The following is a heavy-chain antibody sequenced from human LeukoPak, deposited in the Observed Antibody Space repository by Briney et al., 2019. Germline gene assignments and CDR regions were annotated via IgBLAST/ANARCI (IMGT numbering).Heavy chain of an antibody. CDR3: ARGHYGMDV. CDR1: GFIFSDSW. V-gene: IGHV3-7*03. CDR2: MNQDGSER. J-gene: IGHJ6*02. Sequence: PGGSLRLSCGASGFIFSDSWMTWVRQAPGEGLEWVANMNQDGSERYYLDSVKGRFTISRDNAKNSPYLQMNSLRAEDTAVYYCARGHYGMDVWGQGTTVTVSS.